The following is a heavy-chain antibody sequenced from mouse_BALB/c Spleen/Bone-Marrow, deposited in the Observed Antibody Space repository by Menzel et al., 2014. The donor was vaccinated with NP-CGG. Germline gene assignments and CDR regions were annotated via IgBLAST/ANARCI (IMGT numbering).Heavy chain of an antibody. J-gene: IGHJ2*01. CDR3: ATDSSGYLDY. V-gene: IGHV14-3*02. D-gene: IGHD3-2*01. CDR2: IDPANGNT. CDR1: GFNIKDTY. Sequence: VQLQQPGAELVKPGASVKLSCTASGFNIKDTYMHWVKQRPEQGLEWIGRIDPANGNTKYDPKFQGKATITADTSSNTAYLQLSSLTSEDTAVYYCATDSSGYLDYWGQGTTLTVSS.